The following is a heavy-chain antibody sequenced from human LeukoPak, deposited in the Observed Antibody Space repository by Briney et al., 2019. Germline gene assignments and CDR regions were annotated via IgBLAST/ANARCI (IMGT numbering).Heavy chain of an antibody. CDR2: FDPEDGET. J-gene: IGHJ1*01. D-gene: IGHD1-26*01. Sequence: GASVKVSCKVSGYALTELSMHWVRQAPGKGLEWMGGFDPEDGETIYAQKFQGRVTMTEDTSTDTAYMELSSLRSEDTAVYYCATVELGMVVGATFDFQHWGQGTLVTVSS. V-gene: IGHV1-24*01. CDR3: ATVELGMVVGATFDFQH. CDR1: GYALTELS.